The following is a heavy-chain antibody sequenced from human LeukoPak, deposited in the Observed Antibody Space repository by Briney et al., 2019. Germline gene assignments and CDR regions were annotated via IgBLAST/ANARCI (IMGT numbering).Heavy chain of an antibody. J-gene: IGHJ4*02. V-gene: IGHV3-23*01. CDR3: AKDPLWFGDGGYFDY. Sequence: GGSLRLSCAASGFTFSNYAMSWVRQAPGKGLEWVSSINGRGGSTYYADSVKGRFTISRDNSKSTLYLQMNSLRAEDTAVYYCAKDPLWFGDGGYFDYWGQGTLVTVSS. CDR1: GFTFSNYA. CDR2: INGRGGST. D-gene: IGHD3-10*01.